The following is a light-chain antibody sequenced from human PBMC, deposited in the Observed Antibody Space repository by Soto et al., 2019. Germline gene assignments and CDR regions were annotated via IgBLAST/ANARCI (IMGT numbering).Light chain of an antibody. CDR3: QQRRDT. J-gene: IGKJ4*01. Sequence: EIVMQKSPATLSVSPGAGSTLSCRASQSVSSNLAWYQQKPGQAPRLLIYDASNRATGIPARFSGSGSGTDFTLTISSLEPEDFAVYYCQQRRDTVGGGNKVAIK. CDR2: DAS. CDR1: QSVSSN. V-gene: IGKV3-11*01.